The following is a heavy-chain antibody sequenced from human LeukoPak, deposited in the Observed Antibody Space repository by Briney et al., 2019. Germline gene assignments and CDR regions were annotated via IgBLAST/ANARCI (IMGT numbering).Heavy chain of an antibody. J-gene: IGHJ5*02. Sequence: GASLKVSCKASGYTFTSNYMHWVRQAPGQGLEWMGVINPSGGSTSYAQKFQGRVTMTRDMSTSTDYMELSSLRSEDTAVYYCARDNSVGDYAWWFDPWGQGTLVTVSS. D-gene: IGHD1-26*01. CDR3: ARDNSVGDYAWWFDP. CDR1: GYTFTSNY. V-gene: IGHV1-46*01. CDR2: INPSGGST.